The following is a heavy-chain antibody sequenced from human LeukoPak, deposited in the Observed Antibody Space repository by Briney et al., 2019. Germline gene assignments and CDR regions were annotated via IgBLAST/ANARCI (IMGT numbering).Heavy chain of an antibody. J-gene: IGHJ3*02. D-gene: IGHD3-22*01. V-gene: IGHV4-39*07. CDR2: INHSGST. CDR3: ARPQWLLLRDAFDI. CDR1: GDSVSSGSHF. Sequence: KPSETLSLTCTVSGDSVSSGSHFWSWIRQPPGKGLEWIGEINHSGSTNYNPSLKSRVTISVDTSKNQFSLKLSSVTAADTAVYYCARPQWLLLRDAFDIWGQGTMVTVSS.